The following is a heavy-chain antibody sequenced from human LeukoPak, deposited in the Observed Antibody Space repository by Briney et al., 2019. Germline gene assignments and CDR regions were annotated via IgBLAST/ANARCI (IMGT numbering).Heavy chain of an antibody. J-gene: IGHJ2*01. CDR2: IYYSGST. CDR3: ARDTYGDWYFDL. D-gene: IGHD3-10*01. Sequence: SQTPSLTCTVSGGSITSYYWSWIRQPPGKGLEWIGYIYYSGSTNYNPSLKSRVTISVDTYKNQFSLKLSSVTAADTAVYYCARDTYGDWYFDLWGRGTLVTVSS. CDR1: GGSITSYY. V-gene: IGHV4-59*01.